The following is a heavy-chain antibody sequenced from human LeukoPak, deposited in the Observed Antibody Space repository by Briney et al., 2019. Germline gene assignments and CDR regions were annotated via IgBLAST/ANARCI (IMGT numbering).Heavy chain of an antibody. CDR1: GFTFSSYW. D-gene: IGHD1-26*01. Sequence: PGGSLRLSCAASGFTFSSYWMSWVCQAPGKRLEWVANIKQDGSEKYYVDSVKGRFTISRDNAKNSLYLQMNSLRAEDTAVYYCASSYYGFDYWGQGTLVTVSS. CDR2: IKQDGSEK. V-gene: IGHV3-7*01. CDR3: ASSYYGFDY. J-gene: IGHJ4*02.